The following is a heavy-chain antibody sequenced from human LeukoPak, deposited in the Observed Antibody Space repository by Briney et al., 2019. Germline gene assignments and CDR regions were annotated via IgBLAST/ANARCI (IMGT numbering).Heavy chain of an antibody. CDR2: INHSGST. D-gene: IGHD6-19*01. J-gene: IGHJ4*02. CDR1: GGSFSGYY. Sequence: SETLSLTCAVYGGSFSGYYWSWIRQPPGKGLEWIGEINHSGSTNYNPSLKSRVTISVDTSKNQFSLKLSSVTAADTAVYYCARSSGWYAYYFDYWGQGTLVTVSS. V-gene: IGHV4-34*01. CDR3: ARSSGWYAYYFDY.